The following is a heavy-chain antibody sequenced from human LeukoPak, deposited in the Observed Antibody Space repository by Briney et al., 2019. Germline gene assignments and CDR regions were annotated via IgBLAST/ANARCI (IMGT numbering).Heavy chain of an antibody. J-gene: IGHJ3*02. CDR3: ARDVNGDAFDI. Sequence: GGSLRLSCAASGFTFSSYSMNWVRQAPGKGLEWVSSISSSSSYIYYADSVKGRFTISRDNAKNSLYLQMYSLRAEDTAVYYCARDVNGDAFDIWGQGTMVTVSS. V-gene: IGHV3-21*01. CDR2: ISSSSSYI. CDR1: GFTFSSYS.